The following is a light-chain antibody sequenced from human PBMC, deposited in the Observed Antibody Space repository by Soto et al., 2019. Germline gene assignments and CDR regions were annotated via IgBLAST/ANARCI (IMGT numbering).Light chain of an antibody. CDR3: QQHAAYPRD. CDR1: QDISNR. V-gene: IGKV1-17*03. Sequence: DIQVTQSPSAMSAAVVDRVTINCGTSQDISNRLGWFQQRPGKAPKRLISSASTLETRVPSSFSGTGSGTEFTLTISSLQPEDFATYYCQQHAAYPRDFGQGTKVDI. J-gene: IGKJ1*01. CDR2: SAS.